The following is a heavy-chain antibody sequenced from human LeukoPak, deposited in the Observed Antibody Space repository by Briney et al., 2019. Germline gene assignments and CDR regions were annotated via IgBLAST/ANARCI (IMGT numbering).Heavy chain of an antibody. CDR3: ARDAPMGVFDF. V-gene: IGHV4-4*07. CDR2: IYTSGSA. Sequence: SETLSLTCAVYGGSFSGYYWSWIRQPARKGLEWIGRIYTSGSADYNPSLKSRVTMSIDTSKNQFPLKLTSVTAADTAVYYCARDAPMGVFDFWGQGTLVTVSS. D-gene: IGHD1-26*01. CDR1: GGSFSGYY. J-gene: IGHJ4*02.